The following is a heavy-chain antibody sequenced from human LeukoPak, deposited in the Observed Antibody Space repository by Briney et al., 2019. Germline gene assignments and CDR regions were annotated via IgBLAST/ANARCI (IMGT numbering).Heavy chain of an antibody. V-gene: IGHV3-74*01. CDR2: INSDGSTT. Sequence: GGSLRLSCAASGFTFSNYWMHWVRQAPGKGLVWVSRINSDGSTTSYADSVKGRFTISRDNAKNTLYLQMNSLRAEDTAVYYCAAYDSSGYSGKYFQHWGQGTLVTVSS. CDR1: GFTFSNYW. J-gene: IGHJ1*01. CDR3: AAYDSSGYSGKYFQH. D-gene: IGHD3-22*01.